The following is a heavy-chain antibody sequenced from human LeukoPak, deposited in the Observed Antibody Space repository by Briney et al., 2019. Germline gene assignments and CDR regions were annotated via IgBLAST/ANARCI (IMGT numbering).Heavy chain of an antibody. CDR3: ARDTRYNWNLVGWFDP. V-gene: IGHV3-66*01. CDR1: GFTFSSNY. Sequence: GGSLRLSCAASGFTFSSNYMSWVRQAPGKGLEWVSVIYSGGSTYYADSVKGRFTISRDNSKNTLYLQMNSLRAEDTAVYYCARDTRYNWNLVGWFDPWGQGTLVTVSS. J-gene: IGHJ5*02. D-gene: IGHD1-20*01. CDR2: IYSGGST.